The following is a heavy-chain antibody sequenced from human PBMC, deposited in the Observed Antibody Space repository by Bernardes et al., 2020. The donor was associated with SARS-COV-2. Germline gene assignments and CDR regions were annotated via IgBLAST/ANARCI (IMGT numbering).Heavy chain of an antibody. Sequence: GASLKISCNGSGYIFSSYWIAWVRQMPGKGLEWMGIIHPSDSDTKYSPSLQGQVTMSADPSTSTAYLQWNSLKASDTAIYYCARLYCSSTTCYRGADYWGQGTLVTVAS. D-gene: IGHD2-2*01. CDR1: GYIFSSYW. V-gene: IGHV5-51*01. CDR2: IHPSDSDT. J-gene: IGHJ4*02. CDR3: ARLYCSSTTCYRGADY.